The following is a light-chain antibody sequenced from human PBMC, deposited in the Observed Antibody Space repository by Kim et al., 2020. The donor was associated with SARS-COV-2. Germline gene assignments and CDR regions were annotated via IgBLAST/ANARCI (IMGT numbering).Light chain of an antibody. CDR3: SSYTSSSTLWV. CDR1: SSAVGSYNY. CDR2: DDS. Sequence: QSITSSCTGTSSAVGSYNYISWYQQHPGKAPKLMIYDDSNRPSGVSNRFSVSKSGNTASLTISGLQAEDVADYYCSSYTSSSTLWVFGGGTQLTVL. J-gene: IGLJ3*02. V-gene: IGLV2-14*03.